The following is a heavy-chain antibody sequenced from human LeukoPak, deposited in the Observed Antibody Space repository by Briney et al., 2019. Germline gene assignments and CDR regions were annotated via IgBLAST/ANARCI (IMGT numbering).Heavy chain of an antibody. CDR1: GFTFSSYA. D-gene: IGHD1/OR15-1a*01. CDR2: ISYDGSNK. CDR3: AKGEQGVDY. Sequence: PGGSLRLSCAASGFTFSSYAMHWVRQAPGKGLEWVAVISYDGSNKYYADSVKGRFTISRDNSKNTLYLQMNSLRAEDAAVYYCAKGEQGVDYWGQGTLVTVSS. J-gene: IGHJ4*02. V-gene: IGHV3-30-3*01.